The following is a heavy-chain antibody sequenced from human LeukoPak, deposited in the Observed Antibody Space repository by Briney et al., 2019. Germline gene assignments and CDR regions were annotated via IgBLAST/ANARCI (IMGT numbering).Heavy chain of an antibody. V-gene: IGHV1-69*05. D-gene: IGHD3-10*01. J-gene: IGHJ4*02. CDR3: ARSYYYGSGSYPDY. CDR2: IIPIFGTA. Sequence: ASVKVSCKASGGTFSSYAMSWVRQAPGQGLEWMGRIIPIFGTANYAQKFQGRVTITTDESTSTAYMELSSLRSEDTAVYYCARSYYYGSGSYPDYWGQGTLVTVSS. CDR1: GGTFSSYA.